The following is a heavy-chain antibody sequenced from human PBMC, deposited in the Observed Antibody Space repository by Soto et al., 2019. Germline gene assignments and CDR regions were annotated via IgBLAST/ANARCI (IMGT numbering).Heavy chain of an antibody. CDR3: ARAAVAFDAFDL. Sequence: QIQLQQSGPGLVKPSQTLSLTCVISGDSVSTNSATWNWIRQSPSRGLEWLGTTYLRCKWYNEYAVSVKSRIAIRPDTSKNLFSLHLRSVTPEDTAVYFCARAAVAFDAFDLWGQGTVVTVSS. V-gene: IGHV6-1*01. CDR2: TYLRCKWYN. D-gene: IGHD2-15*01. CDR1: GDSVSTNSAT. J-gene: IGHJ3*01.